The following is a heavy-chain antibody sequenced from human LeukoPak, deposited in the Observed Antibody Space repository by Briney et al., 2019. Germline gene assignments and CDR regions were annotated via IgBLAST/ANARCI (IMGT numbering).Heavy chain of an antibody. D-gene: IGHD3-10*01. CDR3: AITPAGSGSHHYYYMDV. CDR1: GGSISSGSYY. J-gene: IGHJ6*03. V-gene: IGHV4-61*02. CDR2: IYTSGST. Sequence: SETLSLTCTVSGGSISSGSYYWSWIRQPAGKGLEWIGRIYTSGSTNYNPSLKSRATISVDTSKNQFSLKLSSVTAADTAVYYCAITPAGSGSHHYYYMDVWGKGTTVTVSS.